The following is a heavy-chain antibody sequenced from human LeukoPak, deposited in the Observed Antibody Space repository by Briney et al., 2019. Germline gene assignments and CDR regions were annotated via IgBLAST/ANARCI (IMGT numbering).Heavy chain of an antibody. V-gene: IGHV4-59*01. CDR1: GVSISSYY. CDR3: ARTTEGGYTYDYFYYYYMDV. J-gene: IGHJ6*03. D-gene: IGHD5-18*01. CDR2: IYYSGIP. Sequence: SETLSLTCTVSGVSISSYYWSWIRQPPGKGLECIGYIYYSGIPNYNPSLKSRVTISIDTSKNQFSLNLSSVTAADTAVYYCARTTEGGYTYDYFYYYYMDVWGKGTTVTISS.